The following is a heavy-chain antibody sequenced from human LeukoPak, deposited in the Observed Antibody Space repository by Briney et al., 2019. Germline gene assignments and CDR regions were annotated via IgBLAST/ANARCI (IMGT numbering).Heavy chain of an antibody. J-gene: IGHJ4*02. V-gene: IGHV4-4*02. D-gene: IGHD4-23*01. CDR3: ARDGRLGTVVTPIVY. Sequence: SETLSLTCAVSGGSISSSNWWSWVRQPPGKGLEWIGEIYHSGSTNYNPSLKSRVTISVDKSKNQFSLKLSSVTAADTAVYYCARDGRLGTVVTPIVYWGQGTLVTVSS. CDR1: GGSISSSNW. CDR2: IYHSGST.